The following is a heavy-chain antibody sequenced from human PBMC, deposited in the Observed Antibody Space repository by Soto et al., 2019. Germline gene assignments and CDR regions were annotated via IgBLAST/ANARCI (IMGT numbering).Heavy chain of an antibody. Sequence: ASVKVSCKASGYTFSTHAMHWVRQAPGQSLEWMGWIHGGTGQTKHSHRFQDRVSITRDTSASTAYMELSSLRSEDTAVYHCARGKGMEENYYYYGLDIWGQGTTVTVSS. CDR3: ARGKGMEENYYYYGLDI. CDR2: IHGGTGQT. J-gene: IGHJ6*02. CDR1: GYTFSTHA. V-gene: IGHV1-3*01. D-gene: IGHD1-1*01.